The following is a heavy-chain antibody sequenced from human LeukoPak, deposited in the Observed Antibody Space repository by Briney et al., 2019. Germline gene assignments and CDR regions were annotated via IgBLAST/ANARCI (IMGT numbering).Heavy chain of an antibody. V-gene: IGHV4-39*07. Sequence: SETLSLTCTVSGGSISSSSYYWGWIRQPPGKGLEWIGSIYYSGSTYYNPSLKSRVTISVDTSKNQFSLKLSSVTGADTAVYYCARGPYSSSWYLAWFDPWGQGTLVTVSS. CDR1: GGSISSSSYY. CDR2: IYYSGST. D-gene: IGHD6-13*01. J-gene: IGHJ5*02. CDR3: ARGPYSSSWYLAWFDP.